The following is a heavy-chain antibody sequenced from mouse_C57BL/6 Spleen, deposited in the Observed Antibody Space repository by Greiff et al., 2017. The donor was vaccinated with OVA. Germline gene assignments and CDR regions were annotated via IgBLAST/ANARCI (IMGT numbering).Heavy chain of an antibody. D-gene: IGHD1-1*01. CDR2: INPSNGGT. J-gene: IGHJ3*01. CDR3: ARPDDYGSSGFAY. CDR1: GYTFTSYW. V-gene: IGHV1-53*01. Sequence: QVQLQQPGTDLVKPGASVTLSCKASGYTFTSYWMHWVKQRPGQGLEWIGNINPSNGGTNYNEKFKSKATLTVDKSSSTAYKRLSSLTSEDSAVYYCARPDDYGSSGFAYWGQGTLVTVSA.